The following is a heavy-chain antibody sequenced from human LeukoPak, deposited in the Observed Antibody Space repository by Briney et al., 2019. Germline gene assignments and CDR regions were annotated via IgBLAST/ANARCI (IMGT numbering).Heavy chain of an antibody. D-gene: IGHD6-19*01. J-gene: IGHJ4*02. CDR2: ISSSSSYI. V-gene: IGHV3-21*01. CDR3: ARVSAVADILYYFDY. CDR1: GFTFSSYS. Sequence: GGSLRLSCAASGFTFSSYSMNWVRQAPGKGLEWVSSISSSSSYIYYADSVKGRFTISRDNAKNSLYLQMNSLRAEDTAVNYCARVSAVADILYYFDYWGQGTLVTVSS.